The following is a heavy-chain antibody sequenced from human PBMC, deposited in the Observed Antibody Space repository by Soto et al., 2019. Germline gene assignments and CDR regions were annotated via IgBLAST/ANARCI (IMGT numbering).Heavy chain of an antibody. CDR3: ARDSGTLTSELIPFDY. J-gene: IGHJ4*02. CDR2: IYYSGST. V-gene: IGHV4-30-4*01. Sequence: LSLTCTVSGGSISSGDYYWSWIRQPPGKGLEWIGYIYYSGSTYYNPSLKSRVTISVDTSKNQLSLKLSSVTAADTAVYYCARDSGTLTSELIPFDYWGQGTLVTVSS. CDR1: GGSISSGDYY. D-gene: IGHD1-7*01.